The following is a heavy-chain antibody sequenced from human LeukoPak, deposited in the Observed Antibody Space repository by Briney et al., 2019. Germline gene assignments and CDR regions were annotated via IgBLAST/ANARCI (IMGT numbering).Heavy chain of an antibody. V-gene: IGHV3-23*01. CDR3: AKDHRPYYDFWSGSYYFDY. D-gene: IGHD3-3*01. Sequence: GGSLRLSCAASGFTFSSYGMSWVRQAPGKGLEWVSAISGSGGSTYYADSVKGRFTISRDNSKNTLYLQMNSLRAEDTAVYYCAKDHRPYYDFWSGSYYFDYWGQGTLVTVSS. J-gene: IGHJ4*02. CDR2: ISGSGGST. CDR1: GFTFSSYG.